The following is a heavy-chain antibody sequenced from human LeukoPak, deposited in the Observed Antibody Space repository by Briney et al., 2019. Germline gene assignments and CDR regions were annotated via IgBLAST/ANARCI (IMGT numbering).Heavy chain of an antibody. CDR2: IKKDGSEE. Sequence: GGSLRLSCAASGFTFSFYWMSWVRQAPGKGLEWVANIKKDGSEEYYVDSVKGRFTISRDNAKNSLYLQMNSLRAEDTAVYYCARFSYDILTGLDYWGQGTLVTVSS. D-gene: IGHD3-9*01. V-gene: IGHV3-7*01. CDR3: ARFSYDILTGLDY. CDR1: GFTFSFYW. J-gene: IGHJ4*02.